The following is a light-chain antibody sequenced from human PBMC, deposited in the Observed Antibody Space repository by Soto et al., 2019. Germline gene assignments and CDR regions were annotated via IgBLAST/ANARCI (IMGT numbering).Light chain of an antibody. CDR2: DAS. Sequence: IVWKQSPATLSFSPGESAILTCPASQGVHSYLAWYQQKPGQAPRLLTYDASNRASGVPARLSGSGSVTDYTLTISSLQPSDVGVYYCQQHSDSPPFTFGGGTKVAIK. J-gene: IGKJ4*01. V-gene: IGKV3-11*01. CDR3: QQHSDSPPFT. CDR1: QGVHSY.